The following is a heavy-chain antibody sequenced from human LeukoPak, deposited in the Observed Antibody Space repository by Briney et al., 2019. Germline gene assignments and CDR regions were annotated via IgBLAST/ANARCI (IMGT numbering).Heavy chain of an antibody. CDR2: ISSSSSTI. J-gene: IGHJ4*02. D-gene: IGHD6-6*01. V-gene: IGHV3-48*01. CDR3: ARGVGSSSYNFDY. CDR1: GFTFSSYG. Sequence: GGSLRLSCAASGFTFSSYGMTWVRQAPGKGLEWVSYISSSSSTIYYADSVKGRFTISRDNAKNSLYLQMNSLRAEDTAVYYCARGVGSSSYNFDYWGQGTLVTVSS.